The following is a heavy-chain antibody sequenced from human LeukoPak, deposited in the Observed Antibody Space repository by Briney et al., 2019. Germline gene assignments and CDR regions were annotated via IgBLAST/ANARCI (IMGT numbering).Heavy chain of an antibody. J-gene: IGHJ6*03. CDR3: ATSSIAARYYYYYYMDV. D-gene: IGHD6-6*01. CDR1: GGSISSSSYY. V-gene: IGHV4-39*07. Sequence: SETLSLTCTVSGGSISSSSYYWGWIRQPPGKGLEWIGSIYYSGSTNYNPSLKSRVTISVDTSKNQFSLKLSSVTAADTAVYYCATSSIAARYYYYYYMDVWGKGTTVTVSS. CDR2: IYYSGST.